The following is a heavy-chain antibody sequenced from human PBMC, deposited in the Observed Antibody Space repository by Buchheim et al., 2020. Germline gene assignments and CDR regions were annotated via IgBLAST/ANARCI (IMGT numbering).Heavy chain of an antibody. D-gene: IGHD6-13*01. Sequence: QVQLVQSGADVKKPGASLKVSCKASGYTFTSYDIHWVRQATGQALEWMGWMNPNSGNPVYAQKFQGRVTMTRNPSIHTAYMELSSLRFEDTAVYYCAGGRGSSWPYDYWGQGTL. CDR2: MNPNSGNP. CDR1: GYTFTSYD. V-gene: IGHV1-8*01. J-gene: IGHJ4*02. CDR3: AGGRGSSWPYDY.